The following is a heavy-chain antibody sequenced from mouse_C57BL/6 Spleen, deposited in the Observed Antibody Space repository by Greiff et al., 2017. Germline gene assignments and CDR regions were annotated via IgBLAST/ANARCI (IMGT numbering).Heavy chain of an antibody. CDR3: ARSITTVEPLDY. V-gene: IGHV1-69*01. CDR2: IDPSASYT. CDR1: GYTFTSYW. D-gene: IGHD1-1*01. J-gene: IGHJ2*01. Sequence: QVQLQQPGAELVMPGASVKLSCKASGYTFTSYWMHWVKQRPGQGLEWIGEIDPSASYTNYNQKFKGKSTLTVDKSSSTAYMQLSSLTSEDSAVYYCARSITTVEPLDYWGQGTTLTVSS.